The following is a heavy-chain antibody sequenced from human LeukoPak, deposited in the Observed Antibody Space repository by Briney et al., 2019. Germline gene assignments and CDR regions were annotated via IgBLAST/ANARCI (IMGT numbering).Heavy chain of an antibody. CDR1: GGSISSSSYY. CDR2: IYYSGST. Sequence: PSETLSLTCTVSGGSISSSSYYWGWIRQPPGKGLEWIGSIYYSGSTYYNPSLKSRVTISVDTSKNQFSLELSSVTAADTAVYYCARNSKVAGIPYDYWGQGTLVTVSS. J-gene: IGHJ4*02. D-gene: IGHD6-19*01. CDR3: ARNSKVAGIPYDY. V-gene: IGHV4-39*01.